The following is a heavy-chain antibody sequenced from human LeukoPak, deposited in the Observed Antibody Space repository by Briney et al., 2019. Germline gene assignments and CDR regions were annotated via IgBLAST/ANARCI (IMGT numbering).Heavy chain of an antibody. CDR3: VRGPDLDY. J-gene: IGHJ4*02. CDR2: ISPNSGGT. D-gene: IGHD3-3*01. CDR1: GYTFTVYY. V-gene: IGHV1-2*02. Sequence: ASVKVSCKASGYTFTVYYMHWVRQAPGQGLEWMGWISPNSGGTNYAQRFQGRVTMTRDTSISTAYMELSGLRSDDTAIYYCVRGPDLDYWGQGTLVTVSS.